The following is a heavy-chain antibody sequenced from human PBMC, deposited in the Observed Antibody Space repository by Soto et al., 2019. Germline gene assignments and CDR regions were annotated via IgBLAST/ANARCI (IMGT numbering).Heavy chain of an antibody. D-gene: IGHD1-26*01. Sequence: SETLSLACSASGRSMSSKYWGWDRHFPDKGLEWLGYVFYSGTDYNPSLEGRVTISVETHKSQFSLKLTSVSASDTAVYFCAGFSGAFYFDSWGQGIQVTVSS. J-gene: IGHJ4*02. V-gene: IGHV4-59*01. CDR2: VFYSGT. CDR1: GRSMSSKY. CDR3: AGFSGAFYFDS.